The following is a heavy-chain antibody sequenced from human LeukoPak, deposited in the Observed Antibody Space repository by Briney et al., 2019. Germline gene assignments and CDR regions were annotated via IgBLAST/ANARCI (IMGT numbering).Heavy chain of an antibody. CDR3: ARSDSSGYYYDY. V-gene: IGHV4-31*03. CDR1: GGSISSGGYY. CDR2: IYSSGST. D-gene: IGHD3-22*01. Sequence: TSETLSLTCTVSGGSISSGGYYWSWIRQHPGKGLEWIGYIYSSGSTYYNPSLKSRVTISVDTSKNQFSLKLSSVTAADTAVYYCARSDSSGYYYDYWGQGTLVTVSS. J-gene: IGHJ4*02.